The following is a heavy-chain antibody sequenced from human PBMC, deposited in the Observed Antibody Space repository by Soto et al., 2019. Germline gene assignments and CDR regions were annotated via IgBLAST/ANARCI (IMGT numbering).Heavy chain of an antibody. CDR1: GFTVSSKY. J-gene: IGHJ6*02. CDR2: IQNVGPT. V-gene: IGHV3-66*01. CDR3: AKALWGSDYGMDV. Sequence: PGGSLRLSCAASGFTVSSKYMSWVRQAPGKGLEWVSLIQNVGPTYYADSVKGRFTISRDTSENTVHLQMDSLRAEDTAVYYCAKALWGSDYGMDVWGQGTTVTVSS. D-gene: IGHD3-16*01.